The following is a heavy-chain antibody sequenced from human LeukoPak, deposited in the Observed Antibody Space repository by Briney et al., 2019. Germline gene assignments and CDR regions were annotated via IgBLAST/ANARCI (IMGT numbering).Heavy chain of an antibody. J-gene: IGHJ6*04. CDR2: ISGSGGST. V-gene: IGHV3-23*01. Sequence: GGSLRLSCAASGFTFSSHGMSWVRQAPGKGLEWVSAISGSGGSTYYADSVKGRFTISRDNAKNSLYLQMNSLRAEDTAVYYCAELGITMIGGVWGKGTTVTISS. CDR3: AELGITMIGGV. D-gene: IGHD3-10*02. CDR1: GFTFSSHG.